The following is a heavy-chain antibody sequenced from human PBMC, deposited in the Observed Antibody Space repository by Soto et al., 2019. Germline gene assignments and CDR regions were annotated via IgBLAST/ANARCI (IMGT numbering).Heavy chain of an antibody. CDR2: IYYSGST. J-gene: IGHJ2*01. CDR1: GGSISSGGYY. V-gene: IGHV4-31*03. D-gene: IGHD3-10*01. Sequence: QVQLQESGPGLVKPSQTLSLTCTVSGGSISSGGYYWSWIRQHPGKGLEWIGYIYYSGSTYYNPALKSRVTISVDTSKNQFSLKLSSVTAADTAVYYCARVYGSGSYSPFWYFDLWGRGTLVTVSS. CDR3: ARVYGSGSYSPFWYFDL.